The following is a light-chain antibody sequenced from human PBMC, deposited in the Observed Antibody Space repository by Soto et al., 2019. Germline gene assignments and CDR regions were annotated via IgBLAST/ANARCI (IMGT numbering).Light chain of an antibody. Sequence: TQSPGTLSLFPGESSPLSCRASQSVGGSFLAWYQQRPGQDPRLIIYHTSYRATGIKDRFSGSGSGTDFTLTIRRMEPEEFAVYYCHMYSSSPRTFGDRSKVAIK. CDR1: QSVGGSF. V-gene: IGKV3-20*01. CDR2: HTS. CDR3: HMYSSSPRT. J-gene: IGKJ1*01.